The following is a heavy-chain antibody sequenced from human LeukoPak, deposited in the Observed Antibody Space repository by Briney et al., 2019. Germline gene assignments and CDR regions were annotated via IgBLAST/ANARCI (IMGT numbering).Heavy chain of an antibody. CDR2: IYYSGST. V-gene: IGHV4-39*07. D-gene: IGHD4-11*01. CDR3: ARRDYSNYMSYYYYYMDV. Sequence: SETLSLTCTVSGGSISSSSYYWGWIRQPPGKGLEWIGSIYYSGSTYYNPSLKSRVTISVDTSKNQFSLKLSSVTAADTAVYYCARRDYSNYMSYYYYYMDVWGKGTTVTVSS. CDR1: GGSISSSSYY. J-gene: IGHJ6*03.